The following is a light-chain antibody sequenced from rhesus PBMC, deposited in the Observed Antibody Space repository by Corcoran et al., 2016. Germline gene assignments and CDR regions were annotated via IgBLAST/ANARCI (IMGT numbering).Light chain of an antibody. CDR2: GAS. CDR3: YQQSSGCT. CDR1: RSVSSY. J-gene: IGKJ4*01. Sequence: QVILTQSPATLSLSPGERATLSCRASRSVSSYLAWYQQKPGQAPRLLIYGASSRATGIPDRVSGSGSGTDFTLTISSLEPEDVGVYHCYQQSSGCTFGGGTKVEIK. V-gene: IGKV3-10*01.